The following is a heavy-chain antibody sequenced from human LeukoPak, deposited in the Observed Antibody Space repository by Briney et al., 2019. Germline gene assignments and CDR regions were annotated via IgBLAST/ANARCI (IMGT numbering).Heavy chain of an antibody. CDR2: INSDGSST. Sequence: GGSLRLSCAASGFTVSSNYMSWVRQAPGKGLVWVSRINSDGSSTSYADSVKGRFTISRDNAKNTLYLQMNSLRAEDTAVYYCARAPTLYGSGPVLDYWGQGTLVTVSS. CDR1: GFTVSSNY. CDR3: ARAPTLYGSGPVLDY. D-gene: IGHD3-10*01. J-gene: IGHJ4*02. V-gene: IGHV3-74*01.